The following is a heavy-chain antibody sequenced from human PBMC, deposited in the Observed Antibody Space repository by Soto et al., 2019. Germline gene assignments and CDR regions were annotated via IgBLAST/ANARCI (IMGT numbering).Heavy chain of an antibody. CDR2: MNPNSGNT. V-gene: IGHV1-8*01. Sequence: GASVKVSCKASGYTFTSYDINWVRQATGQGLEWMGWMNPNSGNTGYAQKFQGRVTMTRNTSISTAYMELSSLRSEDTAVYYCARSRSKRFLEWLSSYDMDVWGKGTTVTVSS. CDR1: GYTFTSYD. D-gene: IGHD3-3*01. CDR3: ARSRSKRFLEWLSSYDMDV. J-gene: IGHJ6*03.